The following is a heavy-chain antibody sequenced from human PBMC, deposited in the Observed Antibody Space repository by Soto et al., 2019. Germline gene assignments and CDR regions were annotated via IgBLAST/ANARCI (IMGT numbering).Heavy chain of an antibody. D-gene: IGHD2-2*01. CDR3: ARDVQYQLPLYSRYYGMDV. CDR1: GFTFSSYS. J-gene: IGHJ6*02. Sequence: PGGSLRLSCAASGFTFSSYSMNWVRQAPGKGLEWVSSISSSSSYIYYADSVKGRFTISRDNAKNSLYLQMNSLRAEDTAVYYCARDVQYQLPLYSRYYGMDVWGQGTTVTVSS. V-gene: IGHV3-21*01. CDR2: ISSSSSYI.